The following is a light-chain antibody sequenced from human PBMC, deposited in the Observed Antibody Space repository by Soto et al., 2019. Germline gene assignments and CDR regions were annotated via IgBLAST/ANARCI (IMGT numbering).Light chain of an antibody. CDR1: RSNIGAGFD. Sequence: QAVLTQPPSVSWAPGQRVTISCTGTRSNIGAGFDVHWYQQLPGTAPKLLIYDNNNRPSGVPDRFSGSKSGTSASLAITGLQAEDEADYYCQSYDGSLSGPVVFGGGTKVTVL. CDR3: QSYDGSLSGPVV. J-gene: IGLJ2*01. CDR2: DNN. V-gene: IGLV1-40*01.